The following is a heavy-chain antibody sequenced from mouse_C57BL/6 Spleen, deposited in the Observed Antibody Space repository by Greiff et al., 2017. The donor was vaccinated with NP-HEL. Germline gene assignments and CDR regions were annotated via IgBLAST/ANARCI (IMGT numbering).Heavy chain of an antibody. CDR3: ARSDYYGSSYWYFDV. V-gene: IGHV1-55*01. CDR2: IYPGRGST. CDR1: GYTFTSYW. D-gene: IGHD1-1*01. Sequence: QVQLQQPGAELVKPGASVKMSCKASGYTFTSYWITWVKQRPGQGLEWIGDIYPGRGSTNYNEKFKSKATLTVDTSSSTAYMQLSSLTSEDSAVYYWARSDYYGSSYWYFDVWGTGTTVTVSS. J-gene: IGHJ1*03.